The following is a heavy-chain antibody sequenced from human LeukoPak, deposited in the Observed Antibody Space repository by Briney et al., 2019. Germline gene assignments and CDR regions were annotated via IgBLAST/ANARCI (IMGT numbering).Heavy chain of an antibody. J-gene: IGHJ6*03. CDR2: IDSDGSST. CDR3: ARSDQANWGSGTDYMDV. Sequence: GGSLRLSCAASGFTFSSYWMHWVRQAPGKGLVWVSRIDSDGSSTSYADSVKGRFTISRDNAKNTLYLQMNSLRAEDTAVYYCARSDQANWGSGTDYMDVWGKGTTVTVSS. CDR1: GFTFSSYW. D-gene: IGHD7-27*01. V-gene: IGHV3-74*01.